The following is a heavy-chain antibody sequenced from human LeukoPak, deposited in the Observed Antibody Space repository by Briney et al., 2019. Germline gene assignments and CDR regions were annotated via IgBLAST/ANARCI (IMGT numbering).Heavy chain of an antibody. CDR1: GGSISSYY. Sequence: SETLSLTCTVSGGSISSYYWSWIRQPPGKGLEWIGYIYYSGSTNYNPSLKSRVTISVDTSKNQFSLKLSSVTAADTAVYYCARHVQAGVVVKYFDYWGQGTLVTVSS. CDR2: IYYSGST. V-gene: IGHV4-59*08. J-gene: IGHJ4*02. D-gene: IGHD3-22*01. CDR3: ARHVQAGVVVKYFDY.